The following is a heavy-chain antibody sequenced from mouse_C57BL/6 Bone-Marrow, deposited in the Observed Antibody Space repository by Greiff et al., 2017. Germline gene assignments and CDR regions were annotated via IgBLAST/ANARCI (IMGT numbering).Heavy chain of an antibody. CDR2: INPNNGGT. Sequence: VQLQQSGPELVKPGASVKISCKASGYTFTDYYMNWVKQSHGKSLEWIGDINPNNGGTSYNQKFKGKATLTVDKSSSTAYMELRSLTSEDSAVYYCARKGAIYSNYGYFDVWGTGTTVTVSS. CDR1: GYTFTDYY. D-gene: IGHD2-5*01. V-gene: IGHV1-26*01. J-gene: IGHJ1*03. CDR3: ARKGAIYSNYGYFDV.